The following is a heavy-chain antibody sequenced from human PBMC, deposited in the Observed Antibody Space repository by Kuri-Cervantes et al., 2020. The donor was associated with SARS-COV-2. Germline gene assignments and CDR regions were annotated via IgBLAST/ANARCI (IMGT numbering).Heavy chain of an antibody. Sequence: ASVKVSCKVSGYTFTGYYMHWVRHAPGQGLEWMGWINPNSGGKNYAQKFQGRVTMTRDTSISTAYMELSRLRSDDTAVYYCARAGSTPAFLEWLSPDAFDIWGQGTMVTVSS. CDR1: GYTFTGYY. CDR2: INPNSGGK. V-gene: IGHV1-2*02. J-gene: IGHJ3*02. CDR3: ARAGSTPAFLEWLSPDAFDI. D-gene: IGHD3-3*02.